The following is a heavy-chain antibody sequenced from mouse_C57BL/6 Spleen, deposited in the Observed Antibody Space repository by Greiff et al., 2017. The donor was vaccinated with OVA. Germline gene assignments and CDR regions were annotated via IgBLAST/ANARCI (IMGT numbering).Heavy chain of an antibody. CDR3: ARSVYYDSYFDY. D-gene: IGHD2-4*01. J-gene: IGHJ2*01. Sequence: EVNVVESGGGLVKPGGSLKLSCAASGFTFSDYGMHWVSQAPEKGLEWVAYISSGGSTIYYADTVKGRFTLSRDNATTALFLQRTSLNAEDTAMYYCARSVYYDSYFDYWGQGTTLTVSS. V-gene: IGHV5-17*01. CDR1: GFTFSDYG. CDR2: ISSGGSTI.